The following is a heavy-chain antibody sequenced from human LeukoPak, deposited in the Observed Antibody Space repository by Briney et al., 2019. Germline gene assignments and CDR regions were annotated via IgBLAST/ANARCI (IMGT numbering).Heavy chain of an antibody. J-gene: IGHJ1*01. D-gene: IGHD2-2*01. V-gene: IGHV1-8*01. Sequence: ASVKVSCKASGYTFISYDINWVRQATGQGPEWMGWMNPNSGNTGYAQKFQGRVTMTRDTSISTAYMELSSLRSEDTAVYYCATYSSSNGREFQYWGQGTLVTVSS. CDR3: ATYSSSNGREFQY. CDR2: MNPNSGNT. CDR1: GYTFISYD.